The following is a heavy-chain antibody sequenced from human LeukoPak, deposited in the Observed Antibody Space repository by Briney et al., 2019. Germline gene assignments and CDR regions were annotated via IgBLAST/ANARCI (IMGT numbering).Heavy chain of an antibody. Sequence: GASVKVSCKASGYTFTSYGISWVRQAPGQGLEWMGWISAYNGNTNYAQKLQGRVTMTTDTSTSTAYMELRSLRSDDTAVYYCARQDYDFWSGYYNHFDYWGQGTLGTVSS. CDR1: GYTFTSYG. V-gene: IGHV1-18*01. CDR3: ARQDYDFWSGYYNHFDY. CDR2: ISAYNGNT. J-gene: IGHJ4*02. D-gene: IGHD3-3*01.